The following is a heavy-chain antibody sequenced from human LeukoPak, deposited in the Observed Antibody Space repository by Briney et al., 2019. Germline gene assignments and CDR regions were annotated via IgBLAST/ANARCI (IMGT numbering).Heavy chain of an antibody. Sequence: SETLSLTCAVYGGSFSGYYWSWIRQPPGKGLEWIGEINHSGSTNYNPSFKSRVTISVDTPKNQFSLKLSSVTAADTAVYYCARMGAVALSLIDYWGQGTLVTVSS. CDR2: INHSGST. CDR3: ARMGAVALSLIDY. J-gene: IGHJ4*02. V-gene: IGHV4-34*01. CDR1: GGSFSGYY. D-gene: IGHD6-19*01.